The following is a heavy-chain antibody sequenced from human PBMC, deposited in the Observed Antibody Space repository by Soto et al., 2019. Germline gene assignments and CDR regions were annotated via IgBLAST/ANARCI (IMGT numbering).Heavy chain of an antibody. CDR3: ARSDQYFDWLPQSPYYFDY. J-gene: IGHJ4*02. Sequence: QVQLVQSGAEVKKPGASVKVSCKASGYTFTSYGISWVRQAPGQGLEWMGWISGYNGNTKYAQKLQGRVTMTTDTSTSTAYIGLRSLRSDDTAVYYCARSDQYFDWLPQSPYYFDYWGQGTLVTVSS. CDR2: ISGYNGNT. V-gene: IGHV1-18*01. CDR1: GYTFTSYG. D-gene: IGHD3-9*01.